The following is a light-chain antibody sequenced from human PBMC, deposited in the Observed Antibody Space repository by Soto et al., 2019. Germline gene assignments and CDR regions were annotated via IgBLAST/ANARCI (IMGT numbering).Light chain of an antibody. V-gene: IGKV3-15*01. Sequence: EIVLTQSPATLSVSPGPGAALSYKASQSVGTNLAWYQQKTGQTPRVLIYGASTRAIGIPARFRGSGSGTEFTLTISSLQPDDFETYYCQHYNSYSEAFGQGTKVDIK. CDR1: QSVGTN. J-gene: IGKJ1*01. CDR3: QHYNSYSEA. CDR2: GAS.